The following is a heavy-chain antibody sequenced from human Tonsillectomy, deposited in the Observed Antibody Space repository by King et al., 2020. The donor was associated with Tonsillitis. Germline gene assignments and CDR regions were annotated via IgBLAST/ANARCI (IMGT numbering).Heavy chain of an antibody. CDR1: GFTFSSYG. CDR3: ARPRALNIAGLDY. V-gene: IGHV3-33*01. CDR2: IWYDGSDE. Sequence: VQLVESGGGVVQPGRSLRLSCAASGFTFSSYGMHWVRQAPGKGLEWVAVIWYDGSDEYYADSVKGRFTISRDNSKNTLYLQMNSLRAEDTAVYYCARPRALNIAGLDYWGQGTLVTVSS. D-gene: IGHD6-13*01. J-gene: IGHJ4*02.